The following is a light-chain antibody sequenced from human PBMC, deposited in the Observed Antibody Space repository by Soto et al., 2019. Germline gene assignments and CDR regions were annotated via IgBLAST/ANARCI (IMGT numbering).Light chain of an antibody. J-gene: IGLJ2*01. CDR1: SSNIESNT. CDR2: RNN. Sequence: QSVLTQPPSASGTPGQRVTISCSGSSSNIESNTVTWYQQLPGTAPKLVIYRNNQRPSGVPDRFSGSKSGTSASLAISGLRSEDEADYYCAAWDDSLSGVVFGGGTKLTVL. V-gene: IGLV1-47*01. CDR3: AAWDDSLSGVV.